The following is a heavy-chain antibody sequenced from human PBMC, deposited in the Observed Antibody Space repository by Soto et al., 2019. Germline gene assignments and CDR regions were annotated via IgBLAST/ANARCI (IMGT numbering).Heavy chain of an antibody. J-gene: IGHJ5*02. CDR2: INPSGGST. CDR1: GYTFTSYY. Sequence: ASVKGSCKASGYTFTSYYMHWVRQPPGQGLEWMGIINPSGGSTSYAQKFQGRVTMTRDTSTSTVYMELSSLRSEDTAVYYCARTLWGGVAAAANWFDPWGQGTLVTVSS. D-gene: IGHD6-13*01. CDR3: ARTLWGGVAAAANWFDP. V-gene: IGHV1-46*03.